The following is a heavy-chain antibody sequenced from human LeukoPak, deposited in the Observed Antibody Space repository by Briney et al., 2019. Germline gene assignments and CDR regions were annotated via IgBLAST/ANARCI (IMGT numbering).Heavy chain of an antibody. D-gene: IGHD5-12*01. CDR3: ARTYSGYQGYFDY. J-gene: IGHJ4*02. Sequence: GSLRLSCAASGFTVSSNYMSWVRQAPGKGLEWVSVIYSGGRTYYADSVKGRFTISRDNSKNTLYLQMNSLRAEDTAVYYCARTYSGYQGYFDYWGQGTLVTVSS. CDR1: GFTVSSNY. CDR2: IYSGGRT. V-gene: IGHV3-66*01.